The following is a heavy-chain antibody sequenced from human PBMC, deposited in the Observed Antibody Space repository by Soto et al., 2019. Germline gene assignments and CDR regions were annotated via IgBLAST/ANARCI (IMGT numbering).Heavy chain of an antibody. J-gene: IGHJ4*02. CDR3: ATEAAYYGRTSDY. CDR1: GYTFTGYY. CDR2: INPNGGGT. D-gene: IGHD2-21*01. Sequence: ASGRGSCKASGYTFTGYYMHWVRQAPGQGREWMGWINPNGGGTNFAQRFQGRVTMTRDTSISTAYMDLTSLRPDDTAVYYCATEAAYYGRTSDYWGPGPLLTVFS. V-gene: IGHV1-2*02.